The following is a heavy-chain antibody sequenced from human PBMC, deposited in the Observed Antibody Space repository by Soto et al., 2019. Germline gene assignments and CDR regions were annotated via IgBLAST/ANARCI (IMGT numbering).Heavy chain of an antibody. J-gene: IGHJ4*02. CDR3: ARDVDAYSRTDFDY. Sequence: QVQLVESGGGLVKPGGSLRLSCATSGFIFSDYYMHWIRQAPGKGLEWISYISGNGRIIQYAASAKGRFTISRDNAQNSLYLKMNSLRADDTALYFCARDVDAYSRTDFDYWCQGTLVTVSS. V-gene: IGHV3-11*01. CDR2: ISGNGRII. D-gene: IGHD2-15*01. CDR1: GFIFSDYY.